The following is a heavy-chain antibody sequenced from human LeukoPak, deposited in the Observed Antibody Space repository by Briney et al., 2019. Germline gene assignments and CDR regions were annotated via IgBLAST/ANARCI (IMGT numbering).Heavy chain of an antibody. V-gene: IGHV4-4*02. CDR1: GASIISNNW. CDR2: IWHSGTT. D-gene: IGHD2-15*01. Sequence: SETLSLTCAVSGASIISNNWWSWVRQPSGKGLEWIGEIWHSGTTNYNPSLKSRVTISVDTSKNQFSLKLSSVTAADTAVYYCAKDLGSYWGQGTLVTVSS. J-gene: IGHJ4*02. CDR3: AKDLGSY.